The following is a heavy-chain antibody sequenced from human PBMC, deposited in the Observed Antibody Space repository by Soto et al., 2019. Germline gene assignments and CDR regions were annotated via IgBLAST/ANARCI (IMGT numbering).Heavy chain of an antibody. Sequence: GGSLRLSCAASGFTFSSYAMRWVRQAPGKGMEYVSAISSNGGSTYYANSVKGRFTISRDNSKNTLYLQMGSLRAEDMAVYYCASDYYYDMDVWGKGTTVTVSS. CDR2: ISSNGGST. V-gene: IGHV3-64*01. CDR3: ASDYYYDMDV. CDR1: GFTFSSYA. J-gene: IGHJ6*03.